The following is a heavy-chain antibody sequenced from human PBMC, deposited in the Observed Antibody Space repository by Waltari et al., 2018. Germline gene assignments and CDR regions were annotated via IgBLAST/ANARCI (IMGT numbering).Heavy chain of an antibody. V-gene: IGHV4-34*01. J-gene: IGHJ4*02. CDR3: ARSLGYCSGGSCYVYDFDY. D-gene: IGHD2-15*01. CDR1: GGSFSGYY. Sequence: QVQLQQWGAGLLKPSETLSLTCAVYGGSFSGYYWSWIRQPPGKGLEWIGEINHSVSTNYNPSLKSRVTISVDTSKNQFSLKLSSVTAADTAVYYWARSLGYCSGGSCYVYDFDYWGQGTLVTVSS. CDR2: INHSVST.